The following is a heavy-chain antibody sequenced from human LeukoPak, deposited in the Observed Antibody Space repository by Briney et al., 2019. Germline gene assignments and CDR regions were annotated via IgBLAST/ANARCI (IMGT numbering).Heavy chain of an antibody. D-gene: IGHD3-10*01. CDR2: ISSSSSTI. V-gene: IGHV3-48*01. CDR1: GFTFSSYS. CDR3: ARDQSYGSEVNDY. Sequence: GGSLRLSCAASGFTFSSYSMNWVRQAPGKGLEWVSYISSSSSTIYYADSVKGRFTISRDNSKNTLYLQMNSLRAEDTAVYYCARDQSYGSEVNDYWGQGTLVTVSS. J-gene: IGHJ4*02.